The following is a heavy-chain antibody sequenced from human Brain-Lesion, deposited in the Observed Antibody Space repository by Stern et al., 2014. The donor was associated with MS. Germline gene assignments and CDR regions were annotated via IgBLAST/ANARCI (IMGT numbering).Heavy chain of an antibody. CDR2: FDTEDGET. CDR1: GYTLTELS. D-gene: IGHD1-26*01. Sequence: QVQLVESGAEVKKPGASVKVSCKVSGYTLTELSMNWVRQAPRKGLEWMGGFDTEDGETIYAQKFKGRVNMTKDTSKDTDYMELSSLRSEDTAVYYCATLSPGAGGNYYRHFDYWGQGTLVTVSS. J-gene: IGHJ4*02. V-gene: IGHV1-24*01. CDR3: ATLSPGAGGNYYRHFDY.